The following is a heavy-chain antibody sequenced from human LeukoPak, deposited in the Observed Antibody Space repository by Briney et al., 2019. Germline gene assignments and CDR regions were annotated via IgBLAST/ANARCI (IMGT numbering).Heavy chain of an antibody. Sequence: ASVKVSCKASGYTFTSYDINWVRQATGQGLEWMGWMNPNSGNTGYAQKFQGRVTMTRNTSISTAYMELSSLRSEDTAVYYCARVPLAGFWSDYYRNWFDPWGQGTLVTVSS. CDR3: ARVPLAGFWSDYYRNWFDP. D-gene: IGHD3-3*01. V-gene: IGHV1-8*01. CDR2: MNPNSGNT. CDR1: GYTFTSYD. J-gene: IGHJ5*02.